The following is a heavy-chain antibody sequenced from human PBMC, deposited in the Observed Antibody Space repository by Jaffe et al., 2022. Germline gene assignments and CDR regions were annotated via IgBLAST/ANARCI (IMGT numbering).Heavy chain of an antibody. V-gene: IGHV1-3*01. Sequence: QVQLVQSGAEVKKPGASVKVSCKASGYTFTSYAMHWVRQAPGQRLEWMGWINAGNGNTKYSQKFQGRVTITRDTSASTAYMELSSLRSEDTAVYYCARFGIAAAGTDRYYYYYYMDVWGKGTTVTVSS. D-gene: IGHD6-13*01. CDR3: ARFGIAAAGTDRYYYYYYMDV. J-gene: IGHJ6*03. CDR1: GYTFTSYA. CDR2: INAGNGNT.